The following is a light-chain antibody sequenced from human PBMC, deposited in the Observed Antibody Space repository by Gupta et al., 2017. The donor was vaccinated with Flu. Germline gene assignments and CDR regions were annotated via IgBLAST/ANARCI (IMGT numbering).Light chain of an antibody. J-gene: IGLJ3*02. V-gene: IGLV1-44*01. Sequence: QSVLAQPLSPSGTPGHSVNISCSGSSSNIGSNTLNCYHQLPGTAPKLLIYRNKQRPSGVPDRFSGSKSGTSASLDITGLQSEDEADYYWAAWDDSLNGWVFGGGTKLTVL. CDR1: SSNIGSNT. CDR3: AAWDDSLNGWV. CDR2: RNK.